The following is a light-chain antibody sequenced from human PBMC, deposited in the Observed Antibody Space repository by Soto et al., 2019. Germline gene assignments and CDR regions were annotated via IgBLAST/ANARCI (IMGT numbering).Light chain of an antibody. J-gene: IGLJ3*02. CDR1: SSDVGSRNL. V-gene: IGLV2-23*02. CDR2: EVT. Sequence: QSALTQPASVSGSPGQSITISCTGTSSDVGSRNLVSWYQQHPGKAPKLLIYEVTKWPSGGSNRFSGSKSGNTASLTIFGLQAADEADYYCCSYAGSYTWVFGGGTKVTVL. CDR3: CSYAGSYTWV.